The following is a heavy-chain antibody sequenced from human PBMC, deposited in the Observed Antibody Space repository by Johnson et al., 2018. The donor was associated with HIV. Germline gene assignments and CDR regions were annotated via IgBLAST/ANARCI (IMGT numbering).Heavy chain of an antibody. CDR1: AFTFSSND. V-gene: IGHV3-48*03. CDR2: ISSTGTTI. CDR3: ARLSGYYVYDAFDI. Sequence: EMQLVESGGGLVQPGGSLRLSCGASAFTFSSNDMKWVRQAPGKGLEWISYISSTGTTIYYAVSVKGRFTISRDNAMKSLYLQINSLRAEDTAVYYCARLSGYYVYDAFDIWGQGTMVTVSS. J-gene: IGHJ3*02. D-gene: IGHD3-3*01.